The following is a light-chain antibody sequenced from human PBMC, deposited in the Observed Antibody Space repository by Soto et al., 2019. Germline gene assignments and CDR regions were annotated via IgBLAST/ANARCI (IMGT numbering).Light chain of an antibody. CDR1: QDISSY. CDR2: AAS. Sequence: IQLTQSPSSLSASVGDRVTITCRASQDISSYLGWYQQKPGKAPKLLIYAASTLESGVPSRFSGSGSGTDFTLTINSLQPADFATYFCQRLKNYPSTFGGGTKVEIK. V-gene: IGKV1-9*01. CDR3: QRLKNYPST. J-gene: IGKJ4*01.